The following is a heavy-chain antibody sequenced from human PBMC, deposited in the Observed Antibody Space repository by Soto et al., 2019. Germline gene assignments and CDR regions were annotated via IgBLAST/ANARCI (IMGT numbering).Heavy chain of an antibody. V-gene: IGHV4-30-4*01. J-gene: IGHJ4*02. CDR2: IYYSGST. Sequence: SETLSLTCTVSGGSISSGDYYWSWIRQPPGKGLEWIGYIYYSGSTYYNPSPKSRVTISVDTSKNQFSLRLSSVTAADTAVYYCARVSGYGDSDFDYWGQGTLVTVSS. CDR1: GGSISSGDYY. D-gene: IGHD4-17*01. CDR3: ARVSGYGDSDFDY.